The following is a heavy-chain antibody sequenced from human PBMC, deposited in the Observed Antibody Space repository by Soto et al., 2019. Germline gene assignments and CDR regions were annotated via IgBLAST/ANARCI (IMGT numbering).Heavy chain of an antibody. CDR3: ARQQLLPFYYALDV. D-gene: IGHD6-13*01. J-gene: IGHJ6*02. CDR2: IYYRGST. Sequence: PSETLSLTCTVSGGSISGYYCSWIRQPPGKGLEYIGYIYYRGSTNYNPSLKSRVTMSVDTSRNQFSLKVNSVTAADTAVYYCARQQLLPFYYALDVWGQRTTVTVSS. CDR1: GGSISGYY. V-gene: IGHV4-59*01.